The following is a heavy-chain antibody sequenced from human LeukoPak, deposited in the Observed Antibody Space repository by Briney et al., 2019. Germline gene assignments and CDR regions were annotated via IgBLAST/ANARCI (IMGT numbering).Heavy chain of an antibody. J-gene: IGHJ6*02. Sequence: ASVKVSCKASGYTFTSYAMHWVRQAPGQRLEWMGWINAGNGNTKYSQRFQGRVTITRDTSASTAYMELSSLRSEDTAVYYCARPLGSGSPGYYGMDVWGQGTTVTVSS. CDR1: GYTFTSYA. CDR3: ARPLGSGSPGYYGMDV. V-gene: IGHV1-3*01. D-gene: IGHD3-10*01. CDR2: INAGNGNT.